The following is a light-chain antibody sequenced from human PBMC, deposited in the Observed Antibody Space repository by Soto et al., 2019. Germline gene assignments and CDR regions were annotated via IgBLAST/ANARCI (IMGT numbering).Light chain of an antibody. J-gene: IGKJ5*01. CDR2: GAS. V-gene: IGKV3-15*01. CDR3: QQYNNWPIP. CDR1: QSVSSN. Sequence: ERVMPKSPATLSVSPGERATLSCRASQSVSSNLAWYQQKPGQAPRLLIYGASARATGIPARFRGSGSGTDFTLTISSLQSEDFAVYYCQQYNNWPIPFGQGTRLEIK.